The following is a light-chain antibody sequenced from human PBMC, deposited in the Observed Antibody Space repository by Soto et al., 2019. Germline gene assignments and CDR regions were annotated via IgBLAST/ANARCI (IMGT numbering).Light chain of an antibody. CDR1: QTIFYTSINKNY. Sequence: DIVLTQSPDSRAGSLGERATINCKSTQTIFYTSINKNYLAWYQQRPGQPPKLLIYWASDRESGVPNRFSGSGSGTDFTLTISGLQAEDVAVYYCQQYYSTPFTFGPGTRLDIK. V-gene: IGKV4-1*01. J-gene: IGKJ3*01. CDR3: QQYYSTPFT. CDR2: WAS.